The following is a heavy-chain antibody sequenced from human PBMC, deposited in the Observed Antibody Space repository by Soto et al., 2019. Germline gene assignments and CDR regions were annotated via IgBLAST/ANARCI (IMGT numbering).Heavy chain of an antibody. CDR1: GYTFSNFY. V-gene: IGHV3-7*03. CDR2: IRQDGGEK. Sequence: GSLRLSCRASGYTFSNFYIIWVRQAPGKGLEWVANIRQDGGEKYYLDSVEGRLTIPRDDTQNSMYLQMKSLRAEETAGYYCARAPDSGSHFDYWGQGILVTVSS. D-gene: IGHD2-15*01. J-gene: IGHJ4*02. CDR3: ARAPDSGSHFDY.